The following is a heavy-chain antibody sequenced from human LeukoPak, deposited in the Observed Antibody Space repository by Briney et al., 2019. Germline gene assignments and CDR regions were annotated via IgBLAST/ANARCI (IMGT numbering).Heavy chain of an antibody. V-gene: IGHV3-48*01. CDR2: ISSSSSTI. CDR1: GFTFSSYS. CDR3: ARATSDIVATTLYYYYYYMDV. Sequence: GGSLRLSCAASGFTFSSYSMNWVRQAPGKGLEWVSYISSSSSTIYYADSVKGRFTISRDNAKNSLYLQMNSLRAEDTAVYYCARATSDIVATTLYYYYYYMDVWGKGTTVTVSS. J-gene: IGHJ6*03. D-gene: IGHD5-12*01.